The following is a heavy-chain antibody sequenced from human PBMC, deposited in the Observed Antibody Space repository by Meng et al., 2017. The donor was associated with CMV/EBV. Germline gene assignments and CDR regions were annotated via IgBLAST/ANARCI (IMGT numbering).Heavy chain of an antibody. Sequence: GESLKISCAASGFTFSSYAMHWVRQAPGKGLEWVAVISYDGSNKYYADSVKGRFTISRDNSKNTLYLQMNSLRAEDTAVYYCARVTASSRTGSYYNGNYGGQG. D-gene: IGHD3-10*01. CDR2: ISYDGSNK. V-gene: IGHV3-30-3*01. CDR1: GFTFSSYA. J-gene: IGHJ4*02. CDR3: ARVTASSRTGSYYNGNY.